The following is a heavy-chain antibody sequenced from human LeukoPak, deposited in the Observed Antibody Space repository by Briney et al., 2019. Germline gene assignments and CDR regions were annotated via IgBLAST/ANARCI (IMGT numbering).Heavy chain of an antibody. V-gene: IGHV3-23*01. J-gene: IGHJ4*02. D-gene: IGHD6-13*01. CDR2: ISESGGST. CDR1: GFTFSTNA. CDR3: GKGRDSSSWYAFDS. Sequence: GGPLRLSCAASGFTFSTNAMSWVRQAPGKGLEWVTGISESGGSTYYADSVKGRFTISRDNSKNTLYLQMNSLRAEDTAVYYCGKGRDSSSWYAFDSWGQGTLVTVSS.